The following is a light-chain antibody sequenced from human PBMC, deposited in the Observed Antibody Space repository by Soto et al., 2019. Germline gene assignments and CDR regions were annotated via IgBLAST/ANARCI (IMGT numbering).Light chain of an antibody. Sequence: QSALTQPASVSGSPGQSITISCTGTSSDVGSYNLVSWYQQHPGKAPKLMIYEGNKRPSGVSNRFSGSKSANTASLTISGLQTEDEADYYCCSYAGTSTLVFGTGTQVTVL. V-gene: IGLV2-23*01. CDR2: EGN. CDR3: CSYAGTSTLV. CDR1: SSDVGSYNL. J-gene: IGLJ1*01.